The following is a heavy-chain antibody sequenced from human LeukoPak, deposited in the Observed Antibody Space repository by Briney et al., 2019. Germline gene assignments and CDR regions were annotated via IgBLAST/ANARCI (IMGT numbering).Heavy chain of an antibody. D-gene: IGHD5-18*01. J-gene: IGHJ4*02. CDR1: GYTFTGYY. CDR3: AKTSITWIQLVDY. Sequence: ASVKVSCKASGYTFTGYYVHWVRQAPGQGLEWLGRINPNSGDTNYAQKFQGRVTMTRDTSISTAYMELSRLRSDDTAVYYCAKTSITWIQLVDYWGQGTLVTVSS. V-gene: IGHV1-2*06. CDR2: INPNSGDT.